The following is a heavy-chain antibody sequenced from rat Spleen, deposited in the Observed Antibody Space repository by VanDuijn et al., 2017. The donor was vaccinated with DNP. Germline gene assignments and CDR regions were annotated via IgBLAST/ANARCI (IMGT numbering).Heavy chain of an antibody. Sequence: EVQLQESGPGLVKPSQSLSLTCSVTGYSITSNFRWSWIRKFPGNKLEWMGYINHAGSPYYNPSLKSRFSITRDTSKNQFFLQVNSVRNEDTATYYCAIQLGVFDYWGQGVTVMVSS. CDR2: INHAGSP. D-gene: IGHD5-1*01. CDR1: GYSITSNFR. V-gene: IGHV3-3*01. CDR3: AIQLGVFDY. J-gene: IGHJ2*01.